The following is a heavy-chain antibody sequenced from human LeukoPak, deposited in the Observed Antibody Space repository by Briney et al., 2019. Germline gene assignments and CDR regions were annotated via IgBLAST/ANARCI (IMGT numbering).Heavy chain of an antibody. D-gene: IGHD3-10*01. CDR3: ARVGWFGELLDAFDI. J-gene: IGHJ3*02. Sequence: GRSLRLSCAASGFTFSSYAMHWVRQAPGKGLEWVAVISYDGSNKYYADSVKGRFTISRDNSKNTLYLQMNSLRAEDTAVYYCARVGWFGELLDAFDIWGQGTMVTVSS. CDR1: GFTFSSYA. V-gene: IGHV3-30-3*01. CDR2: ISYDGSNK.